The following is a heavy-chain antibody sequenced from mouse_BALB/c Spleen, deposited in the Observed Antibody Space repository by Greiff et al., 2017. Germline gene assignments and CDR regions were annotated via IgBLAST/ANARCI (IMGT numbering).Heavy chain of an antibody. V-gene: IGHV5-17*02. CDR1: GFTFSSFG. J-gene: IGHJ3*01. CDR2: ISSGSTTI. CDR3: ATEYDKGTY. D-gene: IGHD2-4*01. Sequence: DVQLVESGGGLVQPGGSRKLSCAASGFTFSSFGMHWVRQAPEKGLEWVAFISSGSTTIYYADTVKGRFTISRDNPKNTLFLQMTSLRSEDTAMYYCATEYDKGTYWGQGTLVTVSA.